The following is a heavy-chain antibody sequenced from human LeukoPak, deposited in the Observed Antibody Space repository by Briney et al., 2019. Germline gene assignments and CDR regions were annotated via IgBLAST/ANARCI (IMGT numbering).Heavy chain of an antibody. D-gene: IGHD6-19*01. CDR3: AKSVPGGSSGWYDAFDI. J-gene: IGHJ3*02. CDR2: ISGSGGST. CDR1: AFTFSSYA. Sequence: GGSLRLSCAASAFTFSSYAMSWDRQAPGKGLEWVSAISGSGGSTYYADSVKGRFTISRDNSKNTLYLQMNSLRAEDTAVYYCAKSVPGGSSGWYDAFDIWGQGTMVTVSS. V-gene: IGHV3-23*01.